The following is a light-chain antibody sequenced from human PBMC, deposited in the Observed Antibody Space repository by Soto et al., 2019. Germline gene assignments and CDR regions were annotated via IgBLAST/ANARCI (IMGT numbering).Light chain of an antibody. V-gene: IGLV1-51*02. J-gene: IGLJ1*01. CDR3: GTWDSSLSQGGYYV. Sequence: QSVLTQPPSVSAAPGQTVTISCSGSSSNIGNNYVSWYQQLPGTAPKLLIYENNKRPSGIPDRFSGSKSGTSATLGITGLQTGDEADYYCGTWDSSLSQGGYYVFGTGTKVTVL. CDR2: ENN. CDR1: SSNIGNNY.